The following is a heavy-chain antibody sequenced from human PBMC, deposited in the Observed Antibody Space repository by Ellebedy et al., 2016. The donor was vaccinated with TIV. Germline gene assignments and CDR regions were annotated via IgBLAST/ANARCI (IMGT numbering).Heavy chain of an antibody. J-gene: IGHJ6*02. Sequence: ASVKVSXXTSGFTFTDYYIHWVRQAPGQGLEWMGSISPNSRDTYFAQRFRDRVTLTRDTSLSTAFMELTRLRSDDTALYYCAKGELGFSYGNGYYYGMDVWGPGTTVIVSS. CDR1: GFTFTDYY. D-gene: IGHD5-18*01. CDR2: ISPNSRDT. CDR3: AKGELGFSYGNGYYYGMDV. V-gene: IGHV1-2*02.